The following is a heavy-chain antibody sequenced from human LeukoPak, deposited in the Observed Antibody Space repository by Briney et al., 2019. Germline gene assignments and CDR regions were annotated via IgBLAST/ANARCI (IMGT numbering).Heavy chain of an antibody. D-gene: IGHD6-19*01. J-gene: IGHJ4*02. CDR2: IYYSGST. Sequence: SETLSLTCSVSGGSISGYYWSWIRQPPGQGLEGIGYIYYSGSTNYNPSLKSRVTISVDTSKNQFSLKLSSVTAADTAVYYCARTEYSSGWLDYWGQGTLVTVSS. V-gene: IGHV4-59*01. CDR3: ARTEYSSGWLDY. CDR1: GGSISGYY.